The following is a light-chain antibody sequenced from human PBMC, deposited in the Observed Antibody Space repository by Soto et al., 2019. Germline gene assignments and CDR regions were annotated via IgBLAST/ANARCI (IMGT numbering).Light chain of an antibody. Sequence: EIVMTQSPDTLSVSPGEGATLSCRASQTLRRTYIAWYQQKPGQAPRLLIYGASTRATGIPARFSGSGSGTEFTLTISSLQSEDFAVYYCQQYNNWPGTFGQGTKVDI. V-gene: IGKV3-15*01. CDR3: QQYNNWPGT. CDR2: GAS. J-gene: IGKJ1*01. CDR1: QTLRRT.